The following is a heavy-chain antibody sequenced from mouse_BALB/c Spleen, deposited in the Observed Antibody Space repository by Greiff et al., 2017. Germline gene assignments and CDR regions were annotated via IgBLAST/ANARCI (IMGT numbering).Heavy chain of an antibody. Sequence: LVESGAELVRPGTSVKVSCKASGYAFTNYLIEWVKQRPGQGLEWIGVINPGSGGTNYNEKFKGKATLTADKSSSTAYMQLSSLTSDDSAVYFCARDYGSPPWFAYWGQGTLVTVSA. J-gene: IGHJ3*01. CDR3: ARDYGSPPWFAY. CDR1: GYAFTNYL. D-gene: IGHD1-1*01. CDR2: INPGSGGT. V-gene: IGHV1-54*01.